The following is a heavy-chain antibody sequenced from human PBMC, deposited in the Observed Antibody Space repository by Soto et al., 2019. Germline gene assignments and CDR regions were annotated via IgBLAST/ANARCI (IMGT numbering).Heavy chain of an antibody. D-gene: IGHD6-19*01. CDR2: INPSGGST. CDR3: ARDLSGWYGVPFDI. CDR1: GYTFTSYY. V-gene: IGHV1-46*01. Sequence: ASLKVSCKASGYTFTSYYMPWVRPAPGQGLVWMGMINPSGGSTSYAQKFQGRVTMTRDTSTSPVYMELSSLRSEDTAVYYCARDLSGWYGVPFDIWGQGTMVTVSS. J-gene: IGHJ3*02.